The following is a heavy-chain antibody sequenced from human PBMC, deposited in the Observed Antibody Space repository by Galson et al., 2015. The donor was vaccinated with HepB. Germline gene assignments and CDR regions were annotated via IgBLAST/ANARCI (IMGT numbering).Heavy chain of an antibody. CDR3: ARDRDTAMDRSTGYFDY. Sequence: SLRLSCAASGFTFSHYGMHWVRQAPGTGLEWVAVISYDGSNKHYADPAKGRFTIFRDKSKSTLYLQMNSLRIEDTSVYYCARDRDTAMDRSTGYFDYWGQGTLVTVSS. D-gene: IGHD5-18*01. CDR2: ISYDGSNK. J-gene: IGHJ4*02. CDR1: GFTFSHYG. V-gene: IGHV3-30*03.